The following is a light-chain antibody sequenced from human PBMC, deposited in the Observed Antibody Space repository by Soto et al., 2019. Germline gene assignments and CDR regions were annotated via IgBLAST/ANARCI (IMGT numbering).Light chain of an antibody. J-gene: IGLJ1*01. CDR1: NIGSES. Sequence: SYELTQPPSVSVAPGQTARITCVGNNIGSESVHLYQQRPGQAPVLVVYDDSDRPSGIPERFSGSNSANTATLNISRVEAGDEAEYYCKGWYSSTDLYVCRSEAKVT. V-gene: IGLV3-21*02. CDR2: DDS. CDR3: KGWYSSTDLYV.